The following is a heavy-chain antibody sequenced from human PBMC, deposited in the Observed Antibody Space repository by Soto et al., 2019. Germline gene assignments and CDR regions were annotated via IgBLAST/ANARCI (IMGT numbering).Heavy chain of an antibody. CDR3: AREEGYCNGGPCYRGAFDL. V-gene: IGHV3-21*02. J-gene: IGHJ3*01. CDR2: IGNSNNPT. CDR1: GFTFSDYS. Sequence: EVQLVESGGGLVKPGGSPRLPCAASGFTFSDYSMLWVRQAPGKGLEWLAFIGNSNNPTFYADSVRGRFTISRDNPKNSVYLQMNSLREEDTAVYFCAREEGYCNGGPCYRGAFDLWGQGTIVTVSS. D-gene: IGHD2-15*01.